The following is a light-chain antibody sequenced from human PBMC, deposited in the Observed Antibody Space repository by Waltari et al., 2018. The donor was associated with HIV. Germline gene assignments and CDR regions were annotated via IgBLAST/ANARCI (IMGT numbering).Light chain of an antibody. V-gene: IGKV1-33*01. J-gene: IGKJ4*01. CDR3: QQYAHLLPLT. Sequence: DIQMTQSPSSLSASVGDRVTFTCQASQDISTYLNWYQQKPGKAPNLLIYAASTLNTGVPSRFGGSGSGTYFTLTISSLQPEDVATYYCQQYAHLLPLTFGGGTKVQIK. CDR1: QDISTY. CDR2: AAS.